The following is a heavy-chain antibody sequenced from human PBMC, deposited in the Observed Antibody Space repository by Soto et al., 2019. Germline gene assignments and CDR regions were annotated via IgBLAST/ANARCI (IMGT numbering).Heavy chain of an antibody. J-gene: IGHJ3*02. CDR3: AKERRYCSGGSCYRDESEAFDI. V-gene: IGHV3-30*18. Sequence: QVQLVESGGGVVQPGRSLRLSCAASGFTFSSYGMHWVRQAPGKGLEWVAVISYDGSNKYYADSVKGRFTISRDNSKNTLYLQMNSLSAEDSAVYYCAKERRYCSGGSCYRDESEAFDIWGQGTMVTVSS. CDR2: ISYDGSNK. D-gene: IGHD2-15*01. CDR1: GFTFSSYG.